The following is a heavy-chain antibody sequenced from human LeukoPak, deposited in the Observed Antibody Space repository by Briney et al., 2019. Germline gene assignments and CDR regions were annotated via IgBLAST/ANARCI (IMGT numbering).Heavy chain of an antibody. CDR1: GYTFTGYY. Sequence: ASVNVSCKASGYTFTGYYVYWVRQAPGQGLEWMGWINPNSGHTNYAQKFQGRVTMTRDTSISTAYMDLSSLRSDDTAMYYCARMWSTTTSGWNWFDPWGQGTLVTVSS. CDR3: ARMWSTTTSGWNWFDP. V-gene: IGHV1-2*02. J-gene: IGHJ5*02. CDR2: INPNSGHT. D-gene: IGHD1-1*01.